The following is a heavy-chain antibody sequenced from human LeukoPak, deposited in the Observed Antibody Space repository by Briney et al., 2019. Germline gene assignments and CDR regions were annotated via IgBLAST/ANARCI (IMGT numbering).Heavy chain of an antibody. J-gene: IGHJ4*02. D-gene: IGHD5-12*01. CDR2: ISSSSSYI. CDR3: ARGLRGYDKDY. Sequence: GGSLRLSCAASGFTFSSYSMNWVRQAPGKGLEWVSSISSSSSYIYYADSVKGRFTISRDNAKNSLHLQMNSLRAEDTAVYYCARGLRGYDKDYWGQGTLVTVSS. V-gene: IGHV3-21*01. CDR1: GFTFSSYS.